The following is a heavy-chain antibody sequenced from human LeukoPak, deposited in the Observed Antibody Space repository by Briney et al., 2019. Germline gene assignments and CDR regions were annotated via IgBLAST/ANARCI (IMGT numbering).Heavy chain of an antibody. CDR1: GGSISSYY. J-gene: IGHJ6*03. D-gene: IGHD6-13*01. CDR2: IYTSGST. CDR3: ASSSWSRSYYYYYMDV. Sequence: SETLSLTCTVSGGSISSYYWSWIRQPAGKGLEWIGRIYTSGSTNYNPSLKSRVTMSVDTSKNQFSLKLSSVTAADTAVYYCASSSWSRSYYYYYMDVWGKGTMVTVSS. V-gene: IGHV4-4*07.